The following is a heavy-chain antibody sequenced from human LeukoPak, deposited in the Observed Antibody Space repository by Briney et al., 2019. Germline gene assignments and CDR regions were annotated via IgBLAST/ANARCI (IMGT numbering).Heavy chain of an antibody. CDR2: ISGSSDNT. CDR1: GFTFSSYA. V-gene: IGHV3-23*01. Sequence: GSLGHSCAASGFTFSSYAMSWVRQAPGKGLEWVSGISGSSDNTYYADSVKGRFTISRDNSKNTLYVQVNSLGTEDTAAYYCAKGSYYDSSGSFYFDYRGQGTLVTVSS. CDR3: AKGSYYDSSGSFYFDY. D-gene: IGHD3-22*01. J-gene: IGHJ4*02.